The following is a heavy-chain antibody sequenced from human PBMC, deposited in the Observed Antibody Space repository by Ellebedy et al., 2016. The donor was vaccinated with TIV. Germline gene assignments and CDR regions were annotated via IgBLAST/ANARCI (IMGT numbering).Heavy chain of an antibody. V-gene: IGHV3-7*01. CDR3: ARRGSYGDYAVQINSWFDS. CDR2: IYQDGSDE. J-gene: IGHJ5*01. Sequence: GESLKISCAASGFSFRSYWMSWVRQAPGKGLEWVANIYQDGSDEYYVDSVKGRFTISRDNAKNSLYLQMTSLKAEDTDIYFCARRGSYGDYAVQINSWFDSWGQGTLVTVSS. CDR1: GFSFRSYW. D-gene: IGHD4-17*01.